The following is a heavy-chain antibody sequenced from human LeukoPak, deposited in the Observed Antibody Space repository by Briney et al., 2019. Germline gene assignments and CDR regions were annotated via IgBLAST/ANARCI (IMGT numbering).Heavy chain of an antibody. CDR2: INHSGST. CDR1: SGSFSGYY. CDR3: ARGNGQYDYVWGSYRPFDY. J-gene: IGHJ4*02. V-gene: IGHV4-34*01. Sequence: PSETLSLTCAVYSGSFSGYYWSWIRQPPGKGLEWIGEINHSGSTNYNPSLKSRVTISVDTSKNQFSLKLSSVTAADTAVYYCARGNGQYDYVWGSYRPFDYWGQGPLVTVSS. D-gene: IGHD3-16*02.